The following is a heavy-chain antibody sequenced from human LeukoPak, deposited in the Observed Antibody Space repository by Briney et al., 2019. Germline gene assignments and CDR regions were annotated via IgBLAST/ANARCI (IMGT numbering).Heavy chain of an antibody. V-gene: IGHV3-74*01. CDR1: GFTFTSHW. D-gene: IGHD6-6*01. Sequence: GGSLRLSCAASGFTFTSHWMHWVRQAPGKGLVWVSRIDNYGSDTTYADSVRGRFTISRDSAKKTLYLQMNSLRVEDTAVYYCVRDRPHNWFDPWGQGTLVTVSS. CDR2: IDNYGSDT. J-gene: IGHJ5*02. CDR3: VRDRPHNWFDP.